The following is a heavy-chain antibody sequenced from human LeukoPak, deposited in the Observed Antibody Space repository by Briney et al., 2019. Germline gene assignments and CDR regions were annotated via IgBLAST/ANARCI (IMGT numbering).Heavy chain of an antibody. D-gene: IGHD1-26*01. V-gene: IGHV4-34*01. CDR3: ARGTIVGVTRWINSGSGYFDY. CDR1: GGSFSGYY. Sequence: SETLSLTCAVYGGSFSGYYWSWIRQPPGKGLEWIGEINHSGSTNYNPSLKSRVTISVDTSKNQFSPKLSSVTAADTAVCYCARGTIVGVTRWINSGSGYFDYWGQGTLVTVSS. J-gene: IGHJ4*02. CDR2: INHSGST.